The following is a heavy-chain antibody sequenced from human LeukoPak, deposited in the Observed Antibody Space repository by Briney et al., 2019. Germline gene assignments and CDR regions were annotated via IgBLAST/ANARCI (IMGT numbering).Heavy chain of an antibody. D-gene: IGHD4-17*01. Sequence: PSETLSLTCTVSGGSISSYYWSWIRQPAGKGLEWIGRIYSSGITNYKPSLKSRVTMSVDTSKKQFSLKLNSVTAADTAVYYCAREDQYGILPHWFDPWGQGTLVTVSS. V-gene: IGHV4-4*07. CDR3: AREDQYGILPHWFDP. CDR1: GGSISSYY. CDR2: IYSSGIT. J-gene: IGHJ5*02.